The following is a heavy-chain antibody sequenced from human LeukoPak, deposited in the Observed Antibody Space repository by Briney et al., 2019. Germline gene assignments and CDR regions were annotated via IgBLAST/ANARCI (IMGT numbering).Heavy chain of an antibody. D-gene: IGHD3-16*01. V-gene: IGHV3-74*01. CDR2: INTDASAT. J-gene: IGHJ4*02. CDR3: VRAVGGEGDY. CDR1: GFTFSSYW. Sequence: PGGSLRLSCAASGFTFSSYWMHWVRQPPGKGLVWVSHINTDASATRYADSVKGRFTTSRDNARNMLYLQMNSLRAEDTAIYYCVRAVGGEGDYWGQGTLVTVSS.